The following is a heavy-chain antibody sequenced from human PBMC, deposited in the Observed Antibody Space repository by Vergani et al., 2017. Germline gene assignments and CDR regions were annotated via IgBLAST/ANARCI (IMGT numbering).Heavy chain of an antibody. CDR3: ASKRGACRAAYCHSYDF. J-gene: IGHJ4*02. CDR1: GDSISSNNC. V-gene: IGHV4-4*03. CDR2: MDYSGST. Sequence: QVQLQESGPGLVKPPGTLSLTCAVSGDSISSNNCWTWIRQPPGKGLEWIGSMDYSGSTSYNPSLESRISIPFETPKNQFSLRLTSVTAADTAVYYCASKRGACRAAYCHSYDFWGPGTLVGVSS. D-gene: IGHD2-15*01.